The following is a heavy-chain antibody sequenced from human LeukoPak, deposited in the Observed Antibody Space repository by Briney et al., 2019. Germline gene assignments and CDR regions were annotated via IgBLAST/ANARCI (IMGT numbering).Heavy chain of an antibody. CDR3: ARDRGNYYDSSGPAEYFQH. CDR1: GGTFSSYA. CDR2: IIPILGIA. D-gene: IGHD3-22*01. Sequence: ASVKVSCKASGGTFSSYAISWVRQAPGQGLEWMGRIIPILGIANYAQKFQGRVTITADKSTSTAYMELSSLRSEDTAVYYCARDRGNYYDSSGPAEYFQHWGQGTLVTVSS. V-gene: IGHV1-69*04. J-gene: IGHJ1*01.